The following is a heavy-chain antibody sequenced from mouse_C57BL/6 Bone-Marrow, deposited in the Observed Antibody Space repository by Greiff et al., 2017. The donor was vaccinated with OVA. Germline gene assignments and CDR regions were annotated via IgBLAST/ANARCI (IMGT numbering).Heavy chain of an antibody. D-gene: IGHD2-4*01. CDR2: ISSGSSTI. CDR1: GFTFSDYG. J-gene: IGHJ3*01. CDR3: AKGYDYDEAWFAY. V-gene: IGHV5-17*01. Sequence: DVMLVESGGGLVKPGGSLKLSCAASGFTFSDYGMHWVRQAPEKGLEWVAYISSGSSTIYYADTVKGRFTISRDNAKNTLFLQMTSLRSEDTAMYYCAKGYDYDEAWFAYWGQGTLVTVSA.